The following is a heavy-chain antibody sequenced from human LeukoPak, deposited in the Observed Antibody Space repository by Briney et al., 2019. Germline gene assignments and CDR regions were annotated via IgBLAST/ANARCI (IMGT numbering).Heavy chain of an antibody. Sequence: GGSLRLSCAASGFAFSSYAMSWVRQAPGKGLEWVSAISGSGGSTYYADSVKGRFTISRDNSKNTLYLQMNSLRAEDTAVYYCAKLPGYSSGCDYWGQGTLVTVSS. CDR3: AKLPGYSSGCDY. V-gene: IGHV3-23*01. D-gene: IGHD6-19*01. CDR1: GFAFSSYA. CDR2: ISGSGGST. J-gene: IGHJ4*02.